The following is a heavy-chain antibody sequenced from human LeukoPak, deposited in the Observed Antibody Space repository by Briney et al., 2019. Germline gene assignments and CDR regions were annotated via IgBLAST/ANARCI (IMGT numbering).Heavy chain of an antibody. CDR2: INPSGGSP. CDR3: ATDGYYGSGRGAYFQP. CDR1: GYTFTSDY. J-gene: IGHJ1*01. V-gene: IGHV1-46*01. Sequence: GSVKPSCTASGYTFTSDYMHCVRQSPGQGREGMRIINPSGGSPSYAPKFQGRITMTRDTSTSTVYMELSSLTSEDTPVYYCATDGYYGSGRGAYFQPWGQGTLDTVSS. D-gene: IGHD3-10*01.